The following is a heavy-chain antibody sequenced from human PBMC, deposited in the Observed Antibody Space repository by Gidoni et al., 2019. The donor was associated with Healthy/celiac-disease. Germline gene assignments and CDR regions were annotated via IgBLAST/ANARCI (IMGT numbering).Heavy chain of an antibody. CDR2: SIPICGAA. D-gene: IGHD3-10*01. J-gene: IGHJ4*02. V-gene: IGHV1-69*01. CDR3: AREGRGQIEHASFDY. Sequence: QVQLVQSGAEVKKPGSSGKVSCKASGGTVSSYAISWVRQAPGQGLEWMGGSIPICGAANCAQKFQGRVTITADESTSTAYMELSSLRSEDTAVYYCAREGRGQIEHASFDYWGQGTLVTVSS. CDR1: GGTVSSYA.